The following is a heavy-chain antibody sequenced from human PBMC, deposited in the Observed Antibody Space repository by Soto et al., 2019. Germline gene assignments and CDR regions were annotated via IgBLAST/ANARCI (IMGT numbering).Heavy chain of an antibody. D-gene: IGHD1-1*01. V-gene: IGHV3-7*03. CDR1: GFIFRNYW. J-gene: IGHJ4*02. CDR2: MNQDGSEK. Sequence: PRGSLRLSCAASGFIFRNYWMTWFRQAPGKGLEWVASMNQDGSEKYYADSVKGRFAISRDNAENSLCLQMNSLRAEDTAVYYCARDPVRRFDFWGQGTLVTVSS. CDR3: ARDPVRRFDF.